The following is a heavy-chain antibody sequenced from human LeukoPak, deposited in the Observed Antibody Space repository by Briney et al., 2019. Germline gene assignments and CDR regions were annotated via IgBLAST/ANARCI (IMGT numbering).Heavy chain of an antibody. CDR3: ARHARIVGTTNYLEGYFDY. J-gene: IGHJ4*02. Sequence: GESLQISCKGSGYSFTSYWIGWVRQMPGKGLEWMGTIYPGDCDTRYSPSFQGQVTISADKSISTAYLQWSSLKASDTAMYYCARHARIVGTTNYLEGYFDYWGQGILVTVS. CDR1: GYSFTSYW. V-gene: IGHV5-51*01. D-gene: IGHD1-26*01. CDR2: IYPGDCDT.